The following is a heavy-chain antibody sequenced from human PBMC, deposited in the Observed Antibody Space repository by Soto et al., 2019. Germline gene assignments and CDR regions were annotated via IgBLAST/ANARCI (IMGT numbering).Heavy chain of an antibody. CDR3: AKALGELSPESYDH. D-gene: IGHD3-16*02. J-gene: IGHJ4*02. Sequence: QVQLVESGGGVVQPGRSLRLSCAASGFTFSSYGMHWVRQAPGKGLESVAIISYDGSNQYYADSVKGRFTISRDNSKNTLYLQMNSLRAEDTAVYYCAKALGELSPESYDHWGQGVLVTVSS. CDR1: GFTFSSYG. V-gene: IGHV3-30*18. CDR2: ISYDGSNQ.